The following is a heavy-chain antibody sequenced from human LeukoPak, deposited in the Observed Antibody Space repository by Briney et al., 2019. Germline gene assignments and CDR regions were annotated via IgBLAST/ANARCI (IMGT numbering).Heavy chain of an antibody. J-gene: IGHJ4*02. Sequence: PGGSLRLSCAASGFTFTEYAMNWVRQAPGKGLEWVSRISGSGSATDYADSVKGRFSISRDNSKNTLYLQMTSLRAEDTAIYYCARDSDVPGCFDYWGQGAPVTVSS. D-gene: IGHD2-21*01. CDR3: ARDSDVPGCFDY. V-gene: IGHV3-23*01. CDR1: GFTFTEYA. CDR2: ISGSGSAT.